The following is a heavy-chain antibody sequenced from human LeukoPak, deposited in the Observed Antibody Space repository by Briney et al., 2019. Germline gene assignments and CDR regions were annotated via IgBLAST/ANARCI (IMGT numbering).Heavy chain of an antibody. CDR3: ASLLLCYGCSSSSDSFDI. V-gene: IGHV3-74*01. J-gene: IGHJ3*02. CDR1: GFTFSRYR. CDR2: INSDGSRT. Sequence: PGGSLRLSCAASGFTFSRYRMHWVRQVPGKGLVWVSRINSDGSRTTYADSVKGRFTISRDNAKNTLFKQMNSLRAEDTAVYYCASLLLCYGCSSSSDSFDIWGQGTMVTVSS. D-gene: IGHD6-6*01.